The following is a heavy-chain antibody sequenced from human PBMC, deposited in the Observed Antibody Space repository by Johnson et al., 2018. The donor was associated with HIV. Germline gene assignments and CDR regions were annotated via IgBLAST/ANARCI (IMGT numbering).Heavy chain of an antibody. Sequence: VQLVESGGGWVQPGGSLRLSCAASGFTFSSYDMHWVRQATGKGLEWVSAIGTAGDTYYPGSVKGRFTISRDNAKNSLYLQMNSLRAEDTAFYYCARSRGGSSEDAFDIWGQGTMVTVSS. D-gene: IGHD1-26*01. V-gene: IGHV3-13*01. J-gene: IGHJ3*02. CDR2: IGTAGDT. CDR1: GFTFSSYD. CDR3: ARSRGGSSEDAFDI.